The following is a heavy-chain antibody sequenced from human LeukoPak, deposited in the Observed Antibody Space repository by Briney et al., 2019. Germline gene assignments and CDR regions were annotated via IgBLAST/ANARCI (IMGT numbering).Heavy chain of an antibody. D-gene: IGHD2-21*02. Sequence: ASVKVSCKASGYTFTSYAINLVRQATGQGLEWIGWMNPNSGNTGYAQKFQGRVTMTRNTSISTAYMELGSLRSEDTAVYYCARADVVVTGMVDYWGQGTLVTVSS. J-gene: IGHJ4*02. CDR3: ARADVVVTGMVDY. CDR2: MNPNSGNT. V-gene: IGHV1-8*01. CDR1: GYTFTSYA.